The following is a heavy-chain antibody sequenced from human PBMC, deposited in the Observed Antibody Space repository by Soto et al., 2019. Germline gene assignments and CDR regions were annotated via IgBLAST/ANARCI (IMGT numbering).Heavy chain of an antibody. CDR2: TYYRSKWYN. Sequence: SQTLSLPCAISGDSVSSNSAAWNWIRQSPSRGLEWLGRTYYRSKWYNDYAVSGKSCITTIPDTSTNQFSLQLNSVTPEDTAVYYCARSGSETYYYDSSGYSTFDYWGQGTLVTVSS. CDR1: GDSVSSNSAA. CDR3: ARSGSETYYYDSSGYSTFDY. V-gene: IGHV6-1*03. J-gene: IGHJ4*02. D-gene: IGHD3-22*01.